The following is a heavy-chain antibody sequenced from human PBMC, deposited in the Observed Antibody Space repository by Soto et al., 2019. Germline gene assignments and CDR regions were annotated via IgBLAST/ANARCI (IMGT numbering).Heavy chain of an antibody. Sequence: SGPTLVNPTETLTLTCTFSGFSLTSPGMCVSWIRQSPGKALEWLALIERDDDDKYYSTSLKARLTISKDTRKNQVVLTMANMEPADTATYYCARSIRGPRRFNGMDVWGQGTTVTVSS. CDR2: IERDDDDK. J-gene: IGHJ6*02. CDR1: GFSLTSPGMC. V-gene: IGHV2-70*13. D-gene: IGHD1-20*01. CDR3: ARSIRGPRRFNGMDV.